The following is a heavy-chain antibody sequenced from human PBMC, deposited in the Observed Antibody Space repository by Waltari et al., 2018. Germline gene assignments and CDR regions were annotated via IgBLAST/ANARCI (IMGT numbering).Heavy chain of an antibody. CDR2: IIPIFGTA. D-gene: IGHD5-12*01. Sequence: QVQLVQSGAEVKKPGSSVKVSCKASGGTFSSSAISWVRQAPGQGLEWMGRIIPIFGTANYAQKFQGRGTINAEKSTSTAYMELSSLRSEDTAVYYCARDSIVALYYYYGMDVWGQGTTVTVSS. CDR3: ARDSIVALYYYYGMDV. CDR1: GGTFSSSA. J-gene: IGHJ6*02. V-gene: IGHV1-69*14.